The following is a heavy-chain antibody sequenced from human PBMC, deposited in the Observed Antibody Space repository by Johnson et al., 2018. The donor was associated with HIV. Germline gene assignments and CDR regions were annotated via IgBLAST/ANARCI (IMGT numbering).Heavy chain of an antibody. CDR2: IGTAGDT. Sequence: VQLVESGGGLKQPGGSLRLSCAASGFTFSSYDMHWVRQATGKGLEWVSTIGTAGDTYYPGSVKGRFTVSRQNAKNSLYLQMNSLRAGDTAVYYCARGFEVAAGWGAFDIWGQGTMVTVSS. V-gene: IGHV3-13*01. CDR1: GFTFSSYD. CDR3: ARGFEVAAGWGAFDI. J-gene: IGHJ3*02. D-gene: IGHD6-13*01.